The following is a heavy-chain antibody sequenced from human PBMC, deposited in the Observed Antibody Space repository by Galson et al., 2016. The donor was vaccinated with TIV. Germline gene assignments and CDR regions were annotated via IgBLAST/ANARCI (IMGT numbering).Heavy chain of an antibody. CDR1: GDSFSSHT. Sequence: SVKVSCKASGDSFSSHTISWLRQAPGQGLEWMGRIILMINIANYPQKFQGRVTITADKSTSTAYMELTSLTSDDTAVYYCARAAGHFASGGYPAYWGQGTLVTVSS. CDR2: IILMINIA. D-gene: IGHD1-26*01. J-gene: IGHJ4*02. V-gene: IGHV1-69*02. CDR3: ARAAGHFASGGYPAY.